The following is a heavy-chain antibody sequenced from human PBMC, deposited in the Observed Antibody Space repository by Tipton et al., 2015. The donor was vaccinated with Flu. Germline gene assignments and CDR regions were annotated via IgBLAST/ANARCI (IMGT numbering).Heavy chain of an antibody. CDR2: INLDGSDK. D-gene: IGHD6-13*01. J-gene: IGHJ4*02. CDR3: ARAIGAAGAY. V-gene: IGHV3-7*01. CDR1: GFSFTSTG. Sequence: SLRLSCAASGFSFTSTGMHWVRQAPGKGLEWVANINLDGSDKYYVDSVKGRFTISKDNAKNSLYLQMNSLRAEDTALYYCARAIGAAGAYWGQGALVTVSS.